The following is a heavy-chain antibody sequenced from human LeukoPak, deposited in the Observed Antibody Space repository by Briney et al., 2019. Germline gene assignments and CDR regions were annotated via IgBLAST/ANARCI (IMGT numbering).Heavy chain of an antibody. J-gene: IGHJ4*02. D-gene: IGHD2-8*01. CDR2: ISYDGSNK. V-gene: IGHV3-30*18. Sequence: GGSLRLSCAASGFTFSSYSMNWVRQAPGKGLEWVAVISYDGSNKYYADSVKGRFTISRDNSKNTLYLQMNSLRAEDTAVYYCAKDATNGYMGFDYWGQGTLVTVSS. CDR3: AKDATNGYMGFDY. CDR1: GFTFSSYS.